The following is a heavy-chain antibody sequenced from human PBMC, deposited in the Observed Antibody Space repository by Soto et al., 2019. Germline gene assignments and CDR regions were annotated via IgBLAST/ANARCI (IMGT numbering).Heavy chain of an antibody. J-gene: IGHJ4*02. Sequence: PSETLSLTCTVSGGSISSYYWSWIRQPPGKGLEWIGYIYYSGSTNYTPSLKSRVTISRDDSNNTLYLQLGSPRTEDTAVYYCTTDRYGSPSYWGQGTLVTVSS. CDR3: TTDRYGSPSY. D-gene: IGHD1-26*01. CDR2: IYYSGST. CDR1: GGSISSYY. V-gene: IGHV4-59*12.